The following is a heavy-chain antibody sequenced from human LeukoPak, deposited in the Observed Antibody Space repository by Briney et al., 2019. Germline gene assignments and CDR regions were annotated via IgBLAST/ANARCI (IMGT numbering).Heavy chain of an antibody. D-gene: IGHD3-22*01. CDR2: ISYDGSNK. Sequence: TFSSYARPRVRPDPDKGLEWVAVISYDGSNKYYADSVKGRFTISRDNSKNTLYLQMNSLRAEDTAVYYCARDGTYYYDSSGYYNFEYWGQGTLVTVSS. V-gene: IGHV3-30*01. CDR3: ARDGTYYYDSSGYYNFEY. CDR1: TFSSYA. J-gene: IGHJ4*02.